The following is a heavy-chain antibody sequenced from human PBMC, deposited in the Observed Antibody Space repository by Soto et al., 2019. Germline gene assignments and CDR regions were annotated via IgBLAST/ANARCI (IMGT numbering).Heavy chain of an antibody. J-gene: IGHJ5*02. V-gene: IGHV4-39*01. CDR1: GGSISSSSYF. CDR2: IYYSGST. CDR3: ATSNWFDP. Sequence: QLQLQESGPGLVKPSETLSLTCTVSGGSISSSSYFWGWIRQPPGKGLEWIGTIYYSGSTYYNPSLKSRVNISVDTSKNQFSLKLSSVTAADSAVYYCATSNWFDPWGQGTLVTVSS.